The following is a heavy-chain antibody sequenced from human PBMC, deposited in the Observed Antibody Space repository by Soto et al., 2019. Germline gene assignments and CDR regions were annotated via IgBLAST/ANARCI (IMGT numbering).Heavy chain of an antibody. J-gene: IGHJ4*02. CDR3: ARDRRDGYNLIDY. V-gene: IGHV4-59*01. Sequence: SETLSLTCTVSGGSISSYYWSWIRQPPGKGLEWIGYIYYSGSTNYNPSLKSRVTISVDTSKNQFSLKLSSVTAADTAVYYCARDRRDGYNLIDYWGQGTLVTVSS. D-gene: IGHD5-12*01. CDR2: IYYSGST. CDR1: GGSISSYY.